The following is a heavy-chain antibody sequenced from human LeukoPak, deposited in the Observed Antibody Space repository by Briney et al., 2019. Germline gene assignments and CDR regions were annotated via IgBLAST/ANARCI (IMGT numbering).Heavy chain of an antibody. D-gene: IGHD2-8*01. V-gene: IGHV3-74*01. CDR2: INSDGSST. CDR1: GFNFFTYG. CDR3: VRMLNNDY. Sequence: GGSLRLSCAASGFNFFTYGMHWVRQAPGKGLVWVSRINSDGSSTNYADSVKGRFTISRDNAKNTLYLQMNSLRAEDTAVYYCVRMLNNDYWGQGTLVTVSS. J-gene: IGHJ4*02.